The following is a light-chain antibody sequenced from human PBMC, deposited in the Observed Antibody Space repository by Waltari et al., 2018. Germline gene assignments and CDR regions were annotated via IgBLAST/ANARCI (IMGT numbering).Light chain of an antibody. CDR1: QSISEY. Sequence: DIQMTQSPSSLSASVGEKVTITCRASQSISEYLNWYQQKPGKAPKLLIYGASSLQSGVPSRFSGSGSGTYFTLSITSLQPEDSATYYCQQSYTFGGGTKVEIK. CDR2: GAS. V-gene: IGKV1-39*01. J-gene: IGKJ4*01. CDR3: QQSYT.